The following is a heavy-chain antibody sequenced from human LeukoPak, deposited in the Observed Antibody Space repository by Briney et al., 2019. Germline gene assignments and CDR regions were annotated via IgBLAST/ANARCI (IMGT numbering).Heavy chain of an antibody. CDR2: ISGSGGSI. J-gene: IGHJ4*02. D-gene: IGHD3-22*01. Sequence: PGGSLRLSCAASGLTVSSNYMSWVRQAPGKGLEWVSAISGSGGSIYYADSVKGRFTISRDSSKNTLYLQMNSLRAEDTAVYYCASHYDTSGYHYFDFRGQGTLVTVSS. CDR1: GLTVSSNY. V-gene: IGHV3-23*01. CDR3: ASHYDTSGYHYFDF.